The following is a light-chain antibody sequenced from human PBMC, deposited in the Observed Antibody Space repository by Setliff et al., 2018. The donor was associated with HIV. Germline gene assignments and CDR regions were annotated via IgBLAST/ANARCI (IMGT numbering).Light chain of an antibody. V-gene: IGLV2-8*01. J-gene: IGLJ1*01. CDR3: GSYAGGDMYV. CDR2: EVS. CDR1: RGDVGGYNY. Sequence: QSALTQPPSASGSLGQSVTISCTGTRGDVGGYNYVSWYQLQPGKAPRLIIYEVSKRPSWVSDRFSASKSGNTASLTVSGLRAEDEADYHCGSYAGGDMYVFGSGTKVTVL.